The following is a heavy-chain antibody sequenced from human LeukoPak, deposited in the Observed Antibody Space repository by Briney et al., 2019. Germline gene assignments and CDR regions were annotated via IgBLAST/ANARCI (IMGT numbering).Heavy chain of an antibody. CDR2: FSSSRSHI. CDR3: ARDHGGSYLFNWFDP. V-gene: IGHV3-21*01. J-gene: IGHJ5*02. Sequence: GGSLRLSCAASGFPFSSYSINWARHAPGKGREWVSSFSSSRSHIYYAHSGEGRLHITRENDKNSQYLQMNSLRAEDTAVYYCARDHGGSYLFNWFDPWGQGTLVTVSS. CDR1: GFPFSSYS. D-gene: IGHD1-26*01.